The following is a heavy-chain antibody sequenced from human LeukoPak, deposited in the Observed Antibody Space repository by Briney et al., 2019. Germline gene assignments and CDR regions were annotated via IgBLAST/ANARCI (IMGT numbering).Heavy chain of an antibody. J-gene: IGHJ6*03. CDR2: INPNSGGT. V-gene: IGHV1-2*02. CDR3: ASSQIAAPGTRAAYYYYYMDV. Sequence: ASVKVSCKASGYTFTGYYMHWVRQAPGQGLEWMGWINPNSGGTNYAQKLQGRVTMTTDTSTSTAYMELRSLRSDDTAVYYCASSQIAAPGTRAAYYYYYMDVWGKGTTVTVSS. D-gene: IGHD6-13*01. CDR1: GYTFTGYY.